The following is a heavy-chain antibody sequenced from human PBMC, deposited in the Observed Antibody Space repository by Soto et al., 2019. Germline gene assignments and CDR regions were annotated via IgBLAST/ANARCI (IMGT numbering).Heavy chain of an antibody. D-gene: IGHD5-12*01. V-gene: IGHV4-34*01. Sequence: SETLSLTCAVYGGXFSGYYWSWIRQPPGKGLEWIGEINHSRSTNYNPSLKSRVTISADTSRNQFSLKLSSVTAADTAVYYCARKQWLIRRIYYFDYWGQGTLVTVSS. J-gene: IGHJ4*02. CDR2: INHSRST. CDR3: ARKQWLIRRIYYFDY. CDR1: GGXFSGYY.